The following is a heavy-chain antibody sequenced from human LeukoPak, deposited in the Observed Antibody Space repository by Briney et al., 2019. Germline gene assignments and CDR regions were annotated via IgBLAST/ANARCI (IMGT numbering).Heavy chain of an antibody. CDR2: IYYSGST. V-gene: IGHV4-59*11. Sequence: PSETLSLTCTVSGGSISSHYWSWIRQPPGKGLEWIGYIYYSGSTNYNPSLKSRVTISVDTSKNQFSLKLSSVTAADTAVYYCARGGSKVGLYYDFWSGYFPPYYYMGVWGKGTTVTVSS. J-gene: IGHJ6*03. CDR3: ARGGSKVGLYYDFWSGYFPPYYYMGV. D-gene: IGHD3-3*01. CDR1: GGSISSHY.